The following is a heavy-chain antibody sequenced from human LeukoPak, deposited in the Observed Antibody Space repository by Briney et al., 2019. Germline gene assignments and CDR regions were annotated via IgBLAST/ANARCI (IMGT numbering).Heavy chain of an antibody. D-gene: IGHD5-18*01. CDR1: GGTFSSYS. V-gene: IGHV1-69*04. Sequence: ASVKVSCKPSGGTFSSYSVSWVRQAPGQGLEWMGRIIPMLSITNYAQKFQGRVTITADKSTSTAYMELSSLRSEDTAVYYCARAGPRTVDTHPTSLSYWGQGTLVTVSS. J-gene: IGHJ4*02. CDR3: ARAGPRTVDTHPTSLSY. CDR2: IIPMLSIT.